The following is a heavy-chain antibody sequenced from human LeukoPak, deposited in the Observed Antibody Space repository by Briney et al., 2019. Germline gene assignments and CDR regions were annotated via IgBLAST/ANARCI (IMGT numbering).Heavy chain of an antibody. Sequence: GGSLRLSCAASGFTFSDYYMSWIRQAPGKGLEWVSYVSSGSSTIYYADSVKGRFTISRDNSKNTLYMQMNSLRAEDTAVYYCAKDRRPNNYYASGSDYWGQGTLVTVSS. V-gene: IGHV3-11*04. CDR1: GFTFSDYY. J-gene: IGHJ4*02. CDR2: VSSGSSTI. D-gene: IGHD3-10*01. CDR3: AKDRRPNNYYASGSDY.